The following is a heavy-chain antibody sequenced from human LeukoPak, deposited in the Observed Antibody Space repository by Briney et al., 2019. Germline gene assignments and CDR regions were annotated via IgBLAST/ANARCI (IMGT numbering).Heavy chain of an antibody. J-gene: IGHJ4*02. CDR1: GGSISSGGYY. D-gene: IGHD5-18*01. V-gene: IGHV4-31*03. CDR3: ARAREYSYGYDY. Sequence: IPSETLSLTCTVSGGSISSGGYYWSWIRQHPGKGLEWIGYIYYSGSTYYNPSLKSRVTISVDTSKNQFSRKLSSVTAADTAVYYCARAREYSYGYDYWGQGTLVTVSS. CDR2: IYYSGST.